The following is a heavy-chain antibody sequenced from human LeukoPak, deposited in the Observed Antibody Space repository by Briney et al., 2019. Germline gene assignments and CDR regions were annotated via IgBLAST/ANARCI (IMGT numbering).Heavy chain of an antibody. CDR1: GFTFSSYE. CDR3: ARLSHSSSWSQDGY. D-gene: IGHD6-13*01. CDR2: ISSTGNTI. J-gene: IGHJ4*02. Sequence: GGSLRLSCAASGFTFSSYEMNWVRQAPGKGLEWVSYISSTGNTIYYADSLKGRFTVSRDNAEKSLYLQMNSLRAEDTAVYYCARLSHSSSWSQDGYWGQGTLVTVSS. V-gene: IGHV3-48*03.